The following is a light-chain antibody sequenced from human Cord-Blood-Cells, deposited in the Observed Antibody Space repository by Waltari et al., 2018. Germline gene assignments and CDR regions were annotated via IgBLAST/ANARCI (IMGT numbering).Light chain of an antibody. J-gene: IGKJ2*01. V-gene: IGKV1-39*01. CDR1: QSISSN. Sequence: DIQMTQSPSSLSASVGDRVTITCRASQSISSNLNWYQQKPGKAPKLLIYAASSLQSGVPSRFSGSGSGTDFTLTISSLQPEDFATYYCQQSYSTPPYTFGQWTKLEIK. CDR3: QQSYSTPPYT. CDR2: AAS.